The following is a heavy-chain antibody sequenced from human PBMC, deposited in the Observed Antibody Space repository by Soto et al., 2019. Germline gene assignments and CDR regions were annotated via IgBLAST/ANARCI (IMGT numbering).Heavy chain of an antibody. V-gene: IGHV3-11*01. CDR3: AKMSSENYYDPVFS. Sequence: QVQLVESGGGLVQTSGSLRIACVASGFTFSDYYMSWVRQVPGKGLEWVSYISSSGNTIYYADSVKGRFTISRDNAKNSVYLQMNSLRAEDTALYFCAKMSSENYYDPVFSWGQGTLVTVSS. D-gene: IGHD3-22*01. CDR1: GFTFSDYY. J-gene: IGHJ4*02. CDR2: ISSSGNTI.